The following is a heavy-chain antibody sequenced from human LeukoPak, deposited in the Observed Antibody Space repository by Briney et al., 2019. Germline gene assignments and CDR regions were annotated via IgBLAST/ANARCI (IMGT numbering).Heavy chain of an antibody. Sequence: PSETLSLTCTVSGGSISSSSYSWGWIRQPPGKGLEWIGSIYYSGSTYYNPSLKSRVTISVDTSKNQFSLKLSSVTAADTAVYYCARQFRSLGSFNWYFDLWGRGTLVTVSS. D-gene: IGHD1-26*01. V-gene: IGHV4-39*01. CDR3: ARQFRSLGSFNWYFDL. CDR1: GGSISSSSYS. CDR2: IYYSGST. J-gene: IGHJ2*01.